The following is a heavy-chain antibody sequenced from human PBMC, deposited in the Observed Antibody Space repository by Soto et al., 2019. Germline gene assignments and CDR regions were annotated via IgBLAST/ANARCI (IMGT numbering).Heavy chain of an antibody. V-gene: IGHV3-30*03. J-gene: IGHJ4*02. CDR1: GFTFSSYA. Sequence: GGSLRLSCAASGFTFSSYAMHWVRQAPGNGLEWVTFMSFDGSDKYYADSVKGRFTISRDNSKNTLYLQMHSLRAEDTAVYYCATAEQKLVHYWGQGTLVTVSS. CDR2: MSFDGSDK. CDR3: ATAEQKLVHY. D-gene: IGHD6-13*01.